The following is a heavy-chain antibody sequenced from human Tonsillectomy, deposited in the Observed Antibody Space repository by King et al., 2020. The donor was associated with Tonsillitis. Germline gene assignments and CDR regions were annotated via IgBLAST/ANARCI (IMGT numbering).Heavy chain of an antibody. J-gene: IGHJ6*02. V-gene: IGHV3-11*01. CDR2: ISSSVGTI. CDR1: GFTFSNYY. CDR3: ARDDYGGDYYYGMDV. Sequence: VQLVESGGGLVKPGGSLRLSCAASGFTFSNYYMSWIRQAPGKGLEWVSYISSSVGTIHYAESVKGRFTISRDNAKNSPYLQMNSLRADDTAVYYCARDDYGGDYYYGMDVWGQGTTVTVSS. D-gene: IGHD4-23*01.